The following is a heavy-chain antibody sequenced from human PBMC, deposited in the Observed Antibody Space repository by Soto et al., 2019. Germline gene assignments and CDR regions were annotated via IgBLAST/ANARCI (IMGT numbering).Heavy chain of an antibody. CDR2: TQYRSKWYT. CDR3: ARDGSSTWTYYFDL. J-gene: IGHJ4*02. Sequence: SQNLSLTCVISGDSVSRNIAAWNWVRQSPSRGLEWVGRTQYRSKWYTDYATTVKRRISINPVPSKPRLSLQLNSVSPEDTAVDYCARDGSSTWTYYFDLGGQGILVTVSS. CDR1: GDSVSRNIAA. D-gene: IGHD6-13*01. V-gene: IGHV6-1*01.